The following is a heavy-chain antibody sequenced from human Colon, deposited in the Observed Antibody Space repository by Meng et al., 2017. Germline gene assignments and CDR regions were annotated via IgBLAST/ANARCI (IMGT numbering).Heavy chain of an antibody. J-gene: IGHJ4*02. V-gene: IGHV3-74*01. CDR1: GFTFSSHR. D-gene: IGHD4/OR15-4a*01. CDR3: ARAKTSDYLDA. CDR2: VSSDGSST. Sequence: GESLKISFAVSGFTFSSHRMHWVRQAPGKGLVWVSRVSSDGSSTTYADSVKGRFTISRDNARNTLYLQMSSLRAEDTAVYYCARAKTSDYLDAWGQGTLVTVSS.